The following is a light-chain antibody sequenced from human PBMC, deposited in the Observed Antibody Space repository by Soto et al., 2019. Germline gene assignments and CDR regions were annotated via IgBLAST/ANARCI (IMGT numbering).Light chain of an antibody. CDR3: QTWGTGIL. CDR1: SGHSSYA. J-gene: IGLJ2*01. CDR2: LNSDGSH. Sequence: QLVLTQSPSASASLGASVKLTCTLSSGHSSYAIAWHQQQPEKGPRYLMKLNSDGSHSKGDGIPDRFSGSSSGAERYLTIXXXXXXXXXXYXXQTWGTGILFGGGTKLTVL. V-gene: IGLV4-69*01.